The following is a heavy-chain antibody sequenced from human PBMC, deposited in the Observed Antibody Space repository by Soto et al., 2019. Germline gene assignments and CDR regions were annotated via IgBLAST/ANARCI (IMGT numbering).Heavy chain of an antibody. CDR1: GFTFTSSA. CDR2: IVVGSGNT. CDR3: AAGQVAGTMGQGY. D-gene: IGHD6-19*01. J-gene: IGHJ4*02. Sequence: SVKVSCKASGFTFTSSAVQWVRQARGQRLEWIGWIVVGSGNTNYAQRFQERVTITRDMSTSTAYMELSSLRSEDTAVYYCAAGQVAGTMGQGYWGQGTLVTVSS. V-gene: IGHV1-58*01.